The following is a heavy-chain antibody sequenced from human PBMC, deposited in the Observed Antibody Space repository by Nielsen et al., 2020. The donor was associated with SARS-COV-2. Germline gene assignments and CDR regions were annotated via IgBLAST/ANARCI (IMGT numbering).Heavy chain of an antibody. CDR2: IYSGGSST. V-gene: IGHV3-23*03. D-gene: IGHD6-19*01. CDR3: ARDSFPYVAVAGTFDY. Sequence: GGSLRLSCAASGFTFSSYAMSWVRQAPGKGLEWVSVIYSGGSSTYYADSVKGRFTISRDNSKNSLYLQMNSLRAEDTAVYYCARDSFPYVAVAGTFDYWGQGTLVTVSS. J-gene: IGHJ4*02. CDR1: GFTFSSYA.